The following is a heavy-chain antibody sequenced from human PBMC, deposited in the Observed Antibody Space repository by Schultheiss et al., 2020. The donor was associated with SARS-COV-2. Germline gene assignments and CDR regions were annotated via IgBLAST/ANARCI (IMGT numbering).Heavy chain of an antibody. J-gene: IGHJ4*02. CDR1: GYTLTELS. Sequence: ASVKVSCKVSGYTLTELSMHWVRQAPGQGLEWMGWISAYNGNTNYAQKLQGRVTMTTDTSTSTAYMELRSLRSDDTAVYYCARGEPRGELPAATFDYWGQGTLVTVSS. D-gene: IGHD2-2*01. CDR3: ARGEPRGELPAATFDY. CDR2: ISAYNGNT. V-gene: IGHV1-18*01.